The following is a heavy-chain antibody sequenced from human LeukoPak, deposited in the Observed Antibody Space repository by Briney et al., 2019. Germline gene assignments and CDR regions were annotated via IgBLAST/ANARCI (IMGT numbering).Heavy chain of an antibody. CDR2: IYYSGST. CDR1: GGSISSSSYY. J-gene: IGHJ5*02. D-gene: IGHD3-22*01. V-gene: IGHV4-39*01. CDR3: ARGGYYDSSGYYQMAWWFAP. Sequence: PSETLSLTCTVSGGSISSSSYYWGWIRQPPGKGLEWIGSIYYSGSTYYNPSLKSRVTISVDTSKNQFSLKLSSVTAADTAVYYCARGGYYDSSGYYQMAWWFAPWGPGTLVTVSS.